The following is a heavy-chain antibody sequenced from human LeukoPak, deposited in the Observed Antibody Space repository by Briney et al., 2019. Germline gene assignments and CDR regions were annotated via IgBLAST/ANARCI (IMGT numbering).Heavy chain of an antibody. D-gene: IGHD5-24*01. V-gene: IGHV1-2*02. CDR1: GYTFTGYY. Sequence: GASVKVSCKASGYTFTGYYMHWVRQAPGQGLEWMGWINPNSGGTNYAQKFQGRVTMTRDTSISTAYMELSRLRSDDTAVYYCATPRDGYNYRTFNSWGQGTLVTVSS. CDR2: INPNSGGT. J-gene: IGHJ4*02. CDR3: ATPRDGYNYRTFNS.